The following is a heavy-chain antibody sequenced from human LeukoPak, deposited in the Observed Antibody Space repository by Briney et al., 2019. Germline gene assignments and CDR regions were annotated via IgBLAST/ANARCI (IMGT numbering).Heavy chain of an antibody. CDR2: IYYSGST. CDR3: ARSQFSGNWFDP. J-gene: IGHJ5*02. V-gene: IGHV4-59*01. Sequence: TSETLSLTCTVSGGSISSYYWSWIRQPPGKGLEWIGYIYYSGSTNYNPSLKSRVTISVDTSKNQFSLKLTSVTAAGTALYYCARSQFSGNWFDPWGQGTLVTVSS. CDR1: GGSISSYY.